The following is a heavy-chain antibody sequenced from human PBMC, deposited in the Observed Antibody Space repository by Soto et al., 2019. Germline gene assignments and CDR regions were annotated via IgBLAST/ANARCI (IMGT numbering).Heavy chain of an antibody. J-gene: IGHJ4*02. CDR2: ISSSCSYT. CDR1: GFTFIDYY. CDR3: ARGKSRDAYNPLGY. V-gene: IGHV3-11*05. Sequence: GGSLRLSCAASGFTFIDYYMSWLRQAPGKGLEWVSYISSSCSYTYYADSVKGRFTISRDESKNTLYFQMDNLRAEDTATYYCARGKSRDAYNPLGYWGPGTLVTVS. D-gene: IGHD1-1*01.